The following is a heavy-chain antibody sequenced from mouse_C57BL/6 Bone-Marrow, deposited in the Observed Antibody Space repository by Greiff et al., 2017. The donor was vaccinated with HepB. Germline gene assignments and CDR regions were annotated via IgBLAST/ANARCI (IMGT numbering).Heavy chain of an antibody. CDR1: GYTFTSYW. J-gene: IGHJ4*01. CDR3: ARWLLRPYSMDY. CDR2: IDPSDSYT. D-gene: IGHD2-3*01. V-gene: IGHV1-50*01. Sequence: VQLQQSGAELVKPGASVKLSCKASGYTFTSYWMQWVKQRPGQGLEWIGEIDPSDSYTNYNQKFKGKATLTVDTSSSTAYMQLSSLTSEDSAVYYCARWLLRPYSMDYWGQGTSFTVSS.